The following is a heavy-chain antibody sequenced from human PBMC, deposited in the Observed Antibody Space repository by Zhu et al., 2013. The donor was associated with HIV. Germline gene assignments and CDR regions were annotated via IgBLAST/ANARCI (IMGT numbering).Heavy chain of an antibody. Sequence: QVQLQESGPGPVKPSQTLSLTCTVSGYSISSGYYWGWIRQPPGKGLEWIGSIYHSGSTYYNPSLKSRVTISVDTSKNQFSLKLSSVTAADTAVYYCARDSRLYCSSTSCQHPGAFDIWGQGTMVTVSS. D-gene: IGHD2-2*01. CDR2: IYHSGST. CDR3: ARDSRLYCSSTSCQHPGAFDI. CDR1: GYSISSGYY. J-gene: IGHJ3*02. V-gene: IGHV4-38-2*02.